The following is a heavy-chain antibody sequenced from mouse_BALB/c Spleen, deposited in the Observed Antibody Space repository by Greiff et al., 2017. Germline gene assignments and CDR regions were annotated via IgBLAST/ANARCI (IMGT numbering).Heavy chain of an antibody. V-gene: IGHV1-18*01. CDR1: GYTFTDYN. Sequence: VQLQQSGPELVKPGASVKIPCKASGYTFTDYNMDWVKQSHGKSLEWIGDINPNNGGTIYNQKFKGKATLTVDKSSSTAYMELRSLTSEDTAVYYCARKVPYDGYVDWYFDVWGAGTTVTVSS. J-gene: IGHJ1*01. CDR2: INPNNGGT. CDR3: ARKVPYDGYVDWYFDV. D-gene: IGHD2-3*01.